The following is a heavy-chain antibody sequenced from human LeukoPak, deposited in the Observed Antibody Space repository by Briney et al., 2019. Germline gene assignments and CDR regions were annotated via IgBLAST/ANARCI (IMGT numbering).Heavy chain of an antibody. CDR2: INHSGST. J-gene: IGHJ5*02. D-gene: IGHD3-10*01. V-gene: IGHV4-34*01. CDR1: GGSFSGYY. CDR3: ARGLRVLLWFGELLGYNWFDP. Sequence: SETLSPTCAVYGGSFSGYYWSWIRQPPGKGLEWIGEINHSGSTNYNPSLKSRVTISVDTSKNQFSLKLNSVTAADTAVYYCARGLRVLLWFGELLGYNWFDPWGQGTLVTVSS.